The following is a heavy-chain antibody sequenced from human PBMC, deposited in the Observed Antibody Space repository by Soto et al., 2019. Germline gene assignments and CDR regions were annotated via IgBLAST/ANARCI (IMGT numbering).Heavy chain of an antibody. CDR2: ISAYNGNT. D-gene: IGHD6-6*01. V-gene: IGHV1-18*01. Sequence: ASVKVSCKASGYTFTSYGISWVRQAPGQGLEWMGWISAYNGNTNYAQKHQGRVTMTTDTSTSTAYMELRSLRSDDTAVYYCARDHSIAARIGGGSGKGYYYGMDVWGQGTTVTVSS. CDR1: GYTFTSYG. J-gene: IGHJ6*02. CDR3: ARDHSIAARIGGGSGKGYYYGMDV.